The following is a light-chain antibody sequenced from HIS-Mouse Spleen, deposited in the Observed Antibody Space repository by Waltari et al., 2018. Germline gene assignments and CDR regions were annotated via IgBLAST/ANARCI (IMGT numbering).Light chain of an antibody. V-gene: IGLV2-14*01. CDR2: EVS. Sequence: QSALTQPASVSGSPGQSITISCTGPSSDVGGYNYVPWYQQHPGKAPKLMIYEVSNRPSGGSNRFSGSKSGNTASLTISGLQAEDEADYYCSSYTSSSTLVFGGGTKLTVL. J-gene: IGLJ3*02. CDR1: SSDVGGYNY. CDR3: SSYTSSSTLV.